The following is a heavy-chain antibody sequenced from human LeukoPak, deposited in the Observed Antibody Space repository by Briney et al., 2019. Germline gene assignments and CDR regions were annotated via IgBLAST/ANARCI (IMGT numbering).Heavy chain of an antibody. V-gene: IGHV4-34*01. CDR2: INHSGST. D-gene: IGHD5-18*01. Sequence: PSETLSLTCAVYGGSFSGYYWSWIRQPPGKGLEWIGEINHSGSTNFNPSLKSRVTISVDTSKNQFSLKLSSVTAADTAVYYCARGRAGQLGGIETNYYYYYMDVWGKGTTVTDSS. CDR1: GGSFSGYY. J-gene: IGHJ6*03. CDR3: ARGRAGQLGGIETNYYYYYMDV.